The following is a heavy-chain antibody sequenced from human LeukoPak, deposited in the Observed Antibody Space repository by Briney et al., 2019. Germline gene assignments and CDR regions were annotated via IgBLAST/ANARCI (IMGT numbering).Heavy chain of an antibody. D-gene: IGHD4-11*01. CDR2: IWYDGSNK. CDR3: ARDREGYSNYSGYYYYMDV. Sequence: PGGSLRRSCAASGFTFSSYGMHWVRQAPGKGLEWVAVIWYDGSNKYYADSVKGRFTISRDNSKNTLYLQMNSLRAEDTAVYYCARDREGYSNYSGYYYYMDVWGKGTTVTVSS. J-gene: IGHJ6*03. V-gene: IGHV3-33*01. CDR1: GFTFSSYG.